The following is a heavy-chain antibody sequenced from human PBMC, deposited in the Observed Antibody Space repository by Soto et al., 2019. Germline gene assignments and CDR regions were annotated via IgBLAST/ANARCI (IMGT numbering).Heavy chain of an antibody. V-gene: IGHV4-31*03. J-gene: IGHJ4*02. Sequence: QVQLQESGPGLVKPSQTLSLTCTVTGGSISSGGYYWSWIRQHPGKGLEWIGYIYYSGSTYYNPSLKSRVTISVDTSKNQFSLKLSSVTAADTAVYYCAREGLSHSSSPGGVDYWGQGTLVTVSS. D-gene: IGHD6-6*01. CDR1: GGSISSGGYY. CDR3: AREGLSHSSSPGGVDY. CDR2: IYYSGST.